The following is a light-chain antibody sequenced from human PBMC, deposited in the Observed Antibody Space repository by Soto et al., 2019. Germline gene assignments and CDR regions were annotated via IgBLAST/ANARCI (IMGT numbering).Light chain of an antibody. Sequence: DIVTTQYPASLAVSPGDGATLSCRSSQSVDSNLAWYQQKPGQAPRLLIYGASSRATGIPDRFSGSGSGTDSTLTISRLEPEDFAVYYCQQYGRSPPKTFGQGTKVDIK. J-gene: IGKJ1*01. CDR1: QSVDSN. V-gene: IGKV3-20*01. CDR3: QQYGRSPPKT. CDR2: GAS.